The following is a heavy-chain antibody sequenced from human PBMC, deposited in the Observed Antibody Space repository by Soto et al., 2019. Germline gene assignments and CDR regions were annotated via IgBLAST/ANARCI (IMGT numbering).Heavy chain of an antibody. V-gene: IGHV1-2*04. Sequence: ASVKVSCKASGYTFTGYYMHWVRQAPGQGLEWMGWINPNSGGTNYAQKFQGWVTMTRDTSISTAYMELGRLRSDDTAVYYCARGGVAATNYYYYYMDVWGKGTTVTVSS. J-gene: IGHJ6*03. CDR1: GYTFTGYY. D-gene: IGHD2-15*01. CDR2: INPNSGGT. CDR3: ARGGVAATNYYYYYMDV.